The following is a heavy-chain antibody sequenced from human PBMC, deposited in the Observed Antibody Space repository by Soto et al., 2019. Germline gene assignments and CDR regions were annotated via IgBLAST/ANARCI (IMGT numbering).Heavy chain of an antibody. CDR1: GFSLSKYM. V-gene: IGHV3-21*05. D-gene: IGHD3-3*01. CDR3: ARDGGITIFGVVTISPLTDAFDI. Sequence: PGGSLRLSCVASGFSLSKYMMNWVRQAPGQGLEWIAYISNTGSHIDYADSVKGRFTISRDNAKNTLYLQMNSLRAEDTAGYYCARDGGITIFGVVTISPLTDAFDIWGQGTMVTVSS. CDR2: ISNTGSHI. J-gene: IGHJ3*02.